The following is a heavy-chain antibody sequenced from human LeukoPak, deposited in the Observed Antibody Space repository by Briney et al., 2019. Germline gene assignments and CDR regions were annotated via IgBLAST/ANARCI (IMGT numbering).Heavy chain of an antibody. CDR3: AKVRAAAGNPPYYYYGMDV. V-gene: IGHV3-74*01. D-gene: IGHD6-13*01. CDR2: INSDGSTT. J-gene: IGHJ6*02. Sequence: GGSLRLSCAASGFTFSSYLMHWVRQAPGEGLVWVSRINSDGSTTSYADSVKGRFTISRDNSKNTLYLQMNSLRAEDTAVYYCAKVRAAAGNPPYYYYGMDVWGQGTTVTVSS. CDR1: GFTFSSYL.